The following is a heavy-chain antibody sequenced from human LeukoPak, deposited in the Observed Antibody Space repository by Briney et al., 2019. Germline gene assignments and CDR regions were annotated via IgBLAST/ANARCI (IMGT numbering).Heavy chain of an antibody. V-gene: IGHV1-2*02. J-gene: IGHJ6*03. D-gene: IGHD2-2*01. CDR3: ARAGGYCGSTSCYSGYYYYLMDV. CDR2: INPKSGVT. CDR1: GYTFTDYY. Sequence: ASVKVSCKASGYTFTDYYLHWVRQAPGQGLEWMGWINPKSGVTDSKMKFQGRVTLTRDTSITTAYMELISLTSDDAAVYYCARAGGYCGSTSCYSGYYYYLMDVWGKGTTVTVSS.